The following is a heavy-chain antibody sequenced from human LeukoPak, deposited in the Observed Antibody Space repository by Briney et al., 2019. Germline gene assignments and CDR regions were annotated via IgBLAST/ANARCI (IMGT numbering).Heavy chain of an antibody. V-gene: IGHV3-30*04. CDR2: ISYDGSNK. J-gene: IGHJ4*02. CDR3: ASILGGYSYGRLDY. CDR1: GFTFSSYA. Sequence: PGRSLRLSCAASGFTFSSYAMHWVRQAPGKGLEWVAVISYDGSNKCYADSVKGRFTISRDNSKNTLYLQMNSLRAEDTAVYYCASILGGYSYGRLDYWGQGTLVTVSS. D-gene: IGHD5-18*01.